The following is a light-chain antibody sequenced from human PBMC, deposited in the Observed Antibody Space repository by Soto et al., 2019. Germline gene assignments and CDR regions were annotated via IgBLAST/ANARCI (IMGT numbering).Light chain of an antibody. J-gene: IGLJ2*01. V-gene: IGLV3-1*01. Sequence: SYELTQPPSVSVSPGQTASITCSGDKLGDKYACWYQQKPGQSPVLVIYQDSKRPSGIPERFSGSNSGNTATLTISGTQAMDEADYYCHAWDSSVVVFGGGTQLTVL. CDR3: HAWDSSVVV. CDR2: QDS. CDR1: KLGDKY.